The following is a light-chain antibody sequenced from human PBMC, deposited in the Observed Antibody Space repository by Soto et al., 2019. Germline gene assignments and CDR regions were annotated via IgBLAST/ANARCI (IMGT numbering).Light chain of an antibody. CDR1: SSDVGGYAF. CDR3: SLYAGSITWV. V-gene: IGLV2-8*01. CDR2: EIS. J-gene: IGLJ3*02. Sequence: QSVLTQPPSASGAPGQSVTIPCTGTSSDVGGYAFVSWYQQHPGKAPKLMLYEISNRPSGVPDRFSGSKSGNATSLTVSGLQGEDEGVYYCSLYAGSITWVFGGGTKVTVL.